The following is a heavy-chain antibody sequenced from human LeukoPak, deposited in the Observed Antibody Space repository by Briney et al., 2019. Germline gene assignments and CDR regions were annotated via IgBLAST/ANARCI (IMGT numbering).Heavy chain of an antibody. D-gene: IGHD3-10*01. CDR1: GYTFIRYV. Sequence: ASVKVSCKASGYTFIRYVIHWVRQAPGQRLEWMGWINAGNGNTKYSQKFQGRFTITRDTSASTAYMELNSLRSEDTAVYYCANYGDGFDIWGQGTMVTVSS. CDR3: ANYGDGFDI. CDR2: INAGNGNT. V-gene: IGHV1-3*01. J-gene: IGHJ3*02.